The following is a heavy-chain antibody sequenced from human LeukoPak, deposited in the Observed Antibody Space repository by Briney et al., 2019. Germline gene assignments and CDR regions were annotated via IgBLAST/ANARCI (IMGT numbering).Heavy chain of an antibody. D-gene: IGHD6-13*01. CDR2: IYYSGST. V-gene: IGHV4-39*01. J-gene: IGHJ4*02. CDR1: GGSISSSSYY. Sequence: LETLSLTCTVSGGSISSSSYYWGWIRQPPGKGLEWIGSIYYSGSTYYNPSLKSRVTISVDTSKNQFSLKLSSVTAADTAVYYCARGASHSSSCDYWGQGTLVTVSS. CDR3: ARGASHSSSCDY.